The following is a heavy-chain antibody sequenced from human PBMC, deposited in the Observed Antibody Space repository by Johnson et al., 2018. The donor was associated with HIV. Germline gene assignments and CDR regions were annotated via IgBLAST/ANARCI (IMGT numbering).Heavy chain of an antibody. Sequence: HVQLVESGGGLVQPGGSLRLSCAASGFTFSSYWMTWVRRAPGKGLEWVAVISYDGSNKYYADSVKGRFTISRDNSKNTLYLQMNSLRTWDTAVYYCARGGGCGGDCYSGYDAFDIWGQGTMVTVSS. CDR1: GFTFSSYW. CDR3: ARGGGCGGDCYSGYDAFDI. D-gene: IGHD2-21*02. CDR2: ISYDGSNK. V-gene: IGHV3-30*03. J-gene: IGHJ3*02.